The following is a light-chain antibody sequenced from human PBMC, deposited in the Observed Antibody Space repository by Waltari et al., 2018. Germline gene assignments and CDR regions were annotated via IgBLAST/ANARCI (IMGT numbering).Light chain of an antibody. CDR1: QSIGSY. CDR2: GAS. Sequence: DIQLTQSPSPLSASVGDRVTITCRASQSIGSYLNWYQQKAGKAPRLLIYGASTLQSGVPSRFSDSGSGTDFTLTISGLQPEDFATYYCQQSYGLPQLTFGGGTKVEIK. V-gene: IGKV1-39*01. CDR3: QQSYGLPQLT. J-gene: IGKJ4*01.